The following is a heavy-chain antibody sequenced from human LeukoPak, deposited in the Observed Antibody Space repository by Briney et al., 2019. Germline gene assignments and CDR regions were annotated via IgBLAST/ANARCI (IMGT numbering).Heavy chain of an antibody. V-gene: IGHV3-53*01. CDR3: ARDRPPGGITLLNYYDSPDFDY. J-gene: IGHJ4*02. CDR2: IYSGGRT. CDR1: GFTLSSNY. D-gene: IGHD3-22*01. Sequence: GSLRLSCAASGFTLSSNYMSWVRQAPRKVLEWVAVIYSGGRTYCADSEKRRFHISRDNSKDTLYLQMNSMRAGDTAVYYCARDRPPGGITLLNYYDSPDFDYWGQGTLVTVSS.